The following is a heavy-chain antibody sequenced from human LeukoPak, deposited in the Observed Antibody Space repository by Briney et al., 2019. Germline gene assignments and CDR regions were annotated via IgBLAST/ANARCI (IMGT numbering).Heavy chain of an antibody. CDR2: IYSGGST. Sequence: GGSLRLSCAASGFTFSGYSMNWVRQAPGKGLEWVSVIYSGGSTYYADSVKGRFTISRDNSKNTLYLQMNSLRAEDTAIYYCARHNWFNPWGQGTLVTVSS. CDR1: GFTFSGYS. CDR3: ARHNWFNP. J-gene: IGHJ5*02. V-gene: IGHV3-66*04.